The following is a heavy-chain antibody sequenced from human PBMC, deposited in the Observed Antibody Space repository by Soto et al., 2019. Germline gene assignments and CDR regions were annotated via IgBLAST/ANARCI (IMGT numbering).Heavy chain of an antibody. V-gene: IGHV3-49*03. CDR3: TRSVAYIFDY. CDR2: IRSKAYGGTT. CDR1: GFTFGDYG. Sequence: GGPLRLWCRVSGFTFGDYGMSWIRQAPGKGLEWVGFIRSKAYGGTTEYAASVKGRFTISRDDSKSIAYLQMNSLKTVDTAEYYCTRSVAYIFDYWGQGTLVTVSS. J-gene: IGHJ4*02. D-gene: IGHD1-20*01.